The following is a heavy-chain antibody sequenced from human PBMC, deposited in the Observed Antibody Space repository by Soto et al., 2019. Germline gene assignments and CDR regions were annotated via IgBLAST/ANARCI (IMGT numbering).Heavy chain of an antibody. CDR2: IIPSFGTA. J-gene: IGHJ5*02. CDR3: AREGGYYYGSGSYWFDP. D-gene: IGHD3-10*01. V-gene: IGHV1-69*01. Sequence: QVQLVQSGAEVKKPGSSVKVSCKASGGTFSSYAISWVRQAPGQGLEWMGGIIPSFGTANYAQKFQGRVTMTADDSTSTADMDLSSLRSEDTAVYYCAREGGYYYGSGSYWFDPWGQGTLVTVSS. CDR1: GGTFSSYA.